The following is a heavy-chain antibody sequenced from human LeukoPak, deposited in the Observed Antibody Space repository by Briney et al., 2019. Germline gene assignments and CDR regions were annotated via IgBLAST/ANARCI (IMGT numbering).Heavy chain of an antibody. Sequence: GGSLRLSCAGSGFSFSSHAMHWVRQAPGKGPEWVAFISPDGGIENFADSVKGRFTISRDNSKNTLFLQMNSLRGEDTAVFYCARDLSGSYVPDYWGQGTLVTVSS. CDR3: ARDLSGSYVPDY. CDR2: ISPDGGIE. J-gene: IGHJ4*02. D-gene: IGHD1-26*01. CDR1: GFSFSSHA. V-gene: IGHV3-30*04.